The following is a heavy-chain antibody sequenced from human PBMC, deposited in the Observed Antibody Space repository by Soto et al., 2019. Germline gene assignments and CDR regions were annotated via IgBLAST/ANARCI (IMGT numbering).Heavy chain of an antibody. CDR2: MNPNSGNT. CDR3: ARDTYYYGSGSPPPMDV. V-gene: IGHV1-8*01. D-gene: IGHD3-10*01. J-gene: IGHJ6*03. CDR1: GYTFTSYD. Sequence: ASVKVSCNASGYTFTSYDINWVRQATGQGLEWMGWMNPNSGNTGYAQKFQGRVTMTRNTSISTAYMELSSLRSEDTAVYYCARDTYYYGSGSPPPMDVWGKGTTVTVSS.